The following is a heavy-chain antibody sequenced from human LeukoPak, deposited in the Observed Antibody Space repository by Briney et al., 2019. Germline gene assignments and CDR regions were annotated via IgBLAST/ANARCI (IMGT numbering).Heavy chain of an antibody. Sequence: GGSLRLSCAASGFTFSSYEMNWVRQAPGKGLEWVSYISSSGSTTYYADSVKGRFTISRDNSKSSLYLQLNSLRAEDTATYYCAKGQPPYCTSDTCHRFDWFDPWGQGTLVTVSS. CDR3: AKGQPPYCTSDTCHRFDWFDP. CDR2: ISSSGSTT. CDR1: GFTFSSYE. D-gene: IGHD2-8*02. J-gene: IGHJ5*02. V-gene: IGHV3-48*03.